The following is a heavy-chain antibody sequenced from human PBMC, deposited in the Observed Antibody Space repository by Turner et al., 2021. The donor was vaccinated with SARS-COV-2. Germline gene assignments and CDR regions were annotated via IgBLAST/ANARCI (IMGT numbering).Heavy chain of an antibody. D-gene: IGHD6-19*01. CDR1: GYTLTELS. CDR2: FAPEDGET. CDR3: ATGVAVAGTPSDYYYYGMDV. Sequence: QVQLVQSGAEVKKPGASVKVSCKVSGYTLTELSMHWVRQAPGKGLEWMGCFAPEDGETIYAQKFQGRVTMTEDTSTDTAYMELSSLRSEDTAVYYCATGVAVAGTPSDYYYYGMDVWGQGTTVTVSS. V-gene: IGHV1-24*01. J-gene: IGHJ6*02.